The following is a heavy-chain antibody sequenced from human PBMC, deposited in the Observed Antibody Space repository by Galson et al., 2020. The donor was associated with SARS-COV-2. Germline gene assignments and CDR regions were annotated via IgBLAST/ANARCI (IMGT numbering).Heavy chain of an antibody. CDR1: GGSISSYY. Sequence: ASETLLLTRIASGGSISSYYCSWIRQPPGKGLERIGYIYYSGSTYYNPAPNSRVTILVDTSKIQFSLKLSSVTAADTAVYYCARGHLEISMIVVVFTAAAYYFDYWGQGTLVTVFS. CDR3: ARGHLEISMIVVVFTAAAYYFDY. D-gene: IGHD3-22*01. V-gene: IGHV4-59*12. CDR2: IYYSGST. J-gene: IGHJ4*02.